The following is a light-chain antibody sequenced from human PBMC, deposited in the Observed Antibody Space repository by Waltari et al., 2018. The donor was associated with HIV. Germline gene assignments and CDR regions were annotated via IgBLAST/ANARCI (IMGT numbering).Light chain of an antibody. V-gene: IGLV3-1*01. CDR3: QAWDNTTPI. J-gene: IGLJ2*01. CDR1: QLGAKL. Sequence: SYELTQLPSVSVSPGQTASMTCSAHQLGAKLAYWCQQRLVRSPVMVLFRDTDRPSGIPERFSGSNSGNSATLTISGTQTFDEADYFCQAWDNTTPIFGGGTKLTVL. CDR2: RDT.